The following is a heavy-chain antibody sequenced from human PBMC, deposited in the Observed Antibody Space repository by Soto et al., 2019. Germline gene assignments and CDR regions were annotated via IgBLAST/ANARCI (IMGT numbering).Heavy chain of an antibody. CDR2: ISANNGNT. J-gene: IGHJ4*02. CDR1: GYTFTSYD. Sequence: ASVKVSCKASGYTFTSYDINWVRQATGQGFEWMGWISANNGNTNYAQKLQGRVTMTTNTSTSTAYMELSSLRSDDTAVYYCAREKYGGYFDYWGQGTLVTVSS. V-gene: IGHV1-18*01. D-gene: IGHD2-15*01. CDR3: AREKYGGYFDY.